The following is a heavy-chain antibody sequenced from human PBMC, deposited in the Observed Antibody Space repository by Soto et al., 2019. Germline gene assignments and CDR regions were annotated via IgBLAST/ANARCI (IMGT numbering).Heavy chain of an antibody. V-gene: IGHV4-31*03. CDR1: GGSISSGGYY. Sequence: QVQLQESGPGLVKPSQTLSLTCTVSGGSISSGGYYWSWIRQHPGKGLEWIAYIYYSGSTYYNPSLNRRVTISVDTSKNQSSLKLSSVTAADTAVYYCARASNSSSGGSSAFDIWGQGTMVTVSS. CDR2: IYYSGST. CDR3: ARASNSSSGGSSAFDI. J-gene: IGHJ3*02. D-gene: IGHD6-6*01.